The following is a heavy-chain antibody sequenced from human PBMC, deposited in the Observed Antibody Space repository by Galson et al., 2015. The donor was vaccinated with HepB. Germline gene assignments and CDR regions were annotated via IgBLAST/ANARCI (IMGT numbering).Heavy chain of an antibody. CDR2: IYHSGST. J-gene: IGHJ4*02. V-gene: IGHV4-4*02. Sequence: SETLSLTCAVSGGSISSSNWWSWVRQPPGKGLEWIGEIYHSGSTNYNPSLKSRVTISVDKSKNQFSLKLSSVTAADTAVYYCARDSNCSSTSCYGLDYWGQGTLVTVSS. CDR1: GGSISSSNW. D-gene: IGHD2-2*01. CDR3: ARDSNCSSTSCYGLDY.